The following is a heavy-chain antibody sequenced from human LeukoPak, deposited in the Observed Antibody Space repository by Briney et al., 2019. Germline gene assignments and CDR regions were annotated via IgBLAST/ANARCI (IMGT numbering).Heavy chain of an antibody. CDR2: IRGTVATT. V-gene: IGHV3-23*01. CDR3: AKIGYGSGSSKRYYFDF. Sequence: PGRSLKLSCAASGITTSTKAMSWVRKDPGKGLESLSGIRGTVATTYYADSVKGRFTISRDHSKNTLYLQMNSLRAEDTAVYYCAKIGYGSGSSKRYYFDFWGQGTLVTVSS. CDR1: GITTSTKA. J-gene: IGHJ4*02. D-gene: IGHD3-10*01.